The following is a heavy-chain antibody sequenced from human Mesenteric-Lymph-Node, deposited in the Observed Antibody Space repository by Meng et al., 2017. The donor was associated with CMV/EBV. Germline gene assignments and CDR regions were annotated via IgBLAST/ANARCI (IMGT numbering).Heavy chain of an antibody. CDR2: ISTASSYK. J-gene: IGHJ6*02. Sequence: GESLKISCAASDFTFSNYGMNWVRQAPGKGLEWVSSISTASSYKYYADSVKGRFTISRDNVRHSLHLQMNSLRAEDTAVYYCVRGGSRAITNFGVLITGELGGYYDMDVWGQGTTVTVSS. CDR3: VRGGSRAITNFGVLITGELGGYYDMDV. D-gene: IGHD3-3*01. CDR1: DFTFSNYG. V-gene: IGHV3-21*04.